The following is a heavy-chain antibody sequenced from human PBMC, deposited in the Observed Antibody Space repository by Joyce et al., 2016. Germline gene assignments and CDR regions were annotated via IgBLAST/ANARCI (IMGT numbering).Heavy chain of an antibody. D-gene: IGHD3-3*01. V-gene: IGHV1-69*01. CDR3: ARGRGDDFWSGYYGSIDY. CDR1: GDIFNAYG. Sequence: QVQLEQSGAEVKKPGSSVKVSCKTSGDIFNAYGINWVRQAPGQGLEWLGGIVPMSATTDYAQQFRGRLTISAHEPTSTVYMELSSLRSDDTGTYYCARGRGDDFWSGYYGSIDYWGQGTLVSVSS. CDR2: IVPMSATT. J-gene: IGHJ4*02.